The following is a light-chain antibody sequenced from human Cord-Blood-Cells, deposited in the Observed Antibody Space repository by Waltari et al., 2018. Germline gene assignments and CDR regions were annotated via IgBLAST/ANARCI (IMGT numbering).Light chain of an antibody. CDR2: GAS. J-gene: IGKJ4*01. CDR1: QSVSSSY. V-gene: IGKV3-20*01. CDR3: QQYGSSPPLT. Sequence: EIVLTQSPGTLSLSQGERATLSCRASQSVSSSYLAWYQQKPGQAPSLLILGASSMATGIPYRFSCSGSGTDFTLTISRLEPEDFAVYYCQQYGSSPPLTFGGGTKVEIK.